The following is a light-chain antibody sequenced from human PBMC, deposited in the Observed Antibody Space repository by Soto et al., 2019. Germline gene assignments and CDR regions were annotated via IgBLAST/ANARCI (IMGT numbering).Light chain of an antibody. J-gene: IGLJ2*01. CDR2: TTN. CDR3: AAWDDSLDGVV. Sequence: QSVLTQPPSASGTPGQRVTLSCSGSSSNIGSNTVNWYQQLPGTAPKLLIYTTNERPTGVPDRFSGSKSGTSASLAISGLQSEDEADYCCAAWDDSLDGVVFGGGTKLTVL. V-gene: IGLV1-44*01. CDR1: SSNIGSNT.